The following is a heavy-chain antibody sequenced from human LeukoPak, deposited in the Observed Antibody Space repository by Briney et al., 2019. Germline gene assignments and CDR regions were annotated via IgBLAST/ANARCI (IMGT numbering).Heavy chain of an antibody. V-gene: IGHV4-39*01. CDR1: GGSISSSSYY. CDR2: IYYSGST. J-gene: IGHJ6*03. Sequence: KPSETLSLTCTVSGGSISSSSYYWGWIRQPPGKGLEWIGSIYYSGSTYYNPSLKSRVTISVDTSKNQFSLKLSSVTAADTAVYYCARGVLRRYGGYYYYMDVWGKGTTVTVSS. D-gene: IGHD5-18*01. CDR3: ARGVLRRYGGYYYYMDV.